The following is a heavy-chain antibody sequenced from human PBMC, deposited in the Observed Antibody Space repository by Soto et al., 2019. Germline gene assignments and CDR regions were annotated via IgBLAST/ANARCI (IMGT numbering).Heavy chain of an antibody. CDR1: GYSISSGYY. D-gene: IGHD3-22*01. J-gene: IGHJ5*02. V-gene: IGHV4-38-2*01. Sequence: NPSETLSLTCAVSGYSISSGYYWGWIRQPPGKGLEWIGSIYHSGSTYYNPSLKSRVTISVDTSKNQFSLKLSSVTAADTAVYYCARVESGGYYPNWFDPWGQGTLVTVSS. CDR2: IYHSGST. CDR3: ARVESGGYYPNWFDP.